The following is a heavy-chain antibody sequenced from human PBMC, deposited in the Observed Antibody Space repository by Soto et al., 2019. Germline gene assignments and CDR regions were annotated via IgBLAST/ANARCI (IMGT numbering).Heavy chain of an antibody. CDR2: IYPGDSDT. V-gene: IGHV5-51*01. J-gene: IGHJ6*02. Sequence: PGESLKISCKGSGYSFTSYWIGWVRQMPGKGLEWMGIIYPGDSDTRYSPSFQGQVTISADKSISTAYLQWSSLKASDTAMYYCAGGAYYDFWSGYYGRYYYYYGMDVWGQGTTVTVSS. CDR3: AGGAYYDFWSGYYGRYYYYYGMDV. D-gene: IGHD3-3*01. CDR1: GYSFTSYW.